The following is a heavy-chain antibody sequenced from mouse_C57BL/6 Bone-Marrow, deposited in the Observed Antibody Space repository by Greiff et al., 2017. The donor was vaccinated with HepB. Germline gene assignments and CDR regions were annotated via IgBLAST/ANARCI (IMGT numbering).Heavy chain of an antibody. CDR1: GYTFTDYY. CDR2: INPNNGGT. CDR3: ARRQLRLRYYAMDY. J-gene: IGHJ4*01. V-gene: IGHV1-26*01. D-gene: IGHD3-2*02. Sequence: EVQLQQSGPELVKPGASVKISCKASGYTFTDYYMNWVKQSHGKSLEWIGDINPNNGGTSYNQKFKGKATLTVDKSSSTAYMELRSLTSEDSEVYYCARRQLRLRYYAMDYWGQGTSVTVSS.